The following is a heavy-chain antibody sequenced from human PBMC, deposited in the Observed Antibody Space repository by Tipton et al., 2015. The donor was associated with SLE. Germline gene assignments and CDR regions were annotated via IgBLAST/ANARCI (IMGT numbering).Heavy chain of an antibody. CDR2: VDPEDGET. CDR3: ATLPSWIHSMAPGAFDI. J-gene: IGHJ3*02. V-gene: IGHV1-69-2*01. D-gene: IGHD5-18*01. CDR1: GYTFTDYY. Sequence: GPEVKKPGATVKISCKVSGYTFTDYYMHWVQQAPGKGLEWMGLVDPEDGETIYAEKFQGRVTITADTSTDTAYMELSSRRSEDTAVYYCATLPSWIHSMAPGAFDIWGQGTMVTVSS.